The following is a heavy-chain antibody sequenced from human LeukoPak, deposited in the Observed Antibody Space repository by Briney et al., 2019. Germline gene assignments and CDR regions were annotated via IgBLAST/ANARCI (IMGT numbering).Heavy chain of an antibody. Sequence: GGSLRLSCAASGFSFSNHWMSWVGQAPGKGLEWVANIKLDGSDKYYVDAVKGRFTISRDNAKNSLFLEMNSLRAEDTAVYYCVRNGGSFDYWGQGTLVTVSS. CDR2: IKLDGSDK. V-gene: IGHV3-7*01. J-gene: IGHJ4*02. CDR1: GFSFSNHW. CDR3: VRNGGSFDY. D-gene: IGHD2-15*01.